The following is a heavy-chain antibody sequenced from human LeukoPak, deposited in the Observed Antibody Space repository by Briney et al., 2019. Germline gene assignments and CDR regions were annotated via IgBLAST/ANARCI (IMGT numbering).Heavy chain of an antibody. D-gene: IGHD1-7*01. Sequence: GGSPRLSCAASGFTFSSYAMSWVRQAPGKGLEWVSAISGSGGSTYYADSVKGRFTISRDNSKNTLYLQMNSLRAEDTAVYYCAKDSLLRNYGVGYFDYWGQGTLVTVSS. CDR2: ISGSGGST. CDR3: AKDSLLRNYGVGYFDY. CDR1: GFTFSSYA. V-gene: IGHV3-23*01. J-gene: IGHJ4*02.